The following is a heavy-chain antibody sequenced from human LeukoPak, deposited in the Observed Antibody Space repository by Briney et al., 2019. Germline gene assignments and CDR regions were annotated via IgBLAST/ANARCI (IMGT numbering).Heavy chain of an antibody. V-gene: IGHV4-39*07. CDR2: INHSGST. J-gene: IGHJ4*02. CDR3: ASNWNGRSIDY. D-gene: IGHD1-1*01. Sequence: SETLSLTCTVSGGSISSSSYYWNWIRQPPGKGLEWIGEINHSGSTNYNPSLKSRVTISVDTSKNQFSLKLSSVTAADTAVYYCASNWNGRSIDYWGQGTLVTVSS. CDR1: GGSISSSSYY.